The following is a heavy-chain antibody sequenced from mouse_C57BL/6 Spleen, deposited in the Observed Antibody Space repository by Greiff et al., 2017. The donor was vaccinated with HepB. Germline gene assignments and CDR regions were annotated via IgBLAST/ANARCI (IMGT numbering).Heavy chain of an antibody. CDR3: ARDHALDY. CDR2: ISDGGSYT. CDR1: GFTFSSYA. J-gene: IGHJ2*01. V-gene: IGHV5-4*01. Sequence: EVQRVESGGGLVKPGGSLKLSCAASGFTFSSYAMSWVRQTPEKRLEWVATISDGGSYTYYPDNVKGRFTISRDNAKNNLYLQMSHLKSEDTAMYYCARDHALDYWGQGTTLTVSS.